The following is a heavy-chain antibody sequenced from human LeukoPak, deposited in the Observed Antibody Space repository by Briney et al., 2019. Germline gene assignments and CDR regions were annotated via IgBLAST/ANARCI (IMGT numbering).Heavy chain of an antibody. CDR2: IYHSGGN. V-gene: IGHV4-38-2*02. Sequence: SETLSLTCTVSGYSLSSSYYWGWIRQPPGKGLEWIGSIYHSGGNYYNPSLKSLVTISVDTSKNQFSLKVSSVTAADTGVYYCARGQYKPIDYWGQGTLVTVSS. D-gene: IGHD2-2*01. CDR3: ARGQYKPIDY. J-gene: IGHJ4*02. CDR1: GYSLSSSYY.